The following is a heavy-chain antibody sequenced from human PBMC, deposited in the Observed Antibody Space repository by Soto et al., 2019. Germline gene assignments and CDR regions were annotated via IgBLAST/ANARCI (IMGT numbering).Heavy chain of an antibody. J-gene: IGHJ4*02. Sequence: EVQLVESGGGLVQPGRSLRLSCAASGFTFDDYAMHWVRQAPGKGLEWVSGISWNSGSIGYADSVKGRFTISRDNAKNSLYLQMNSLRAEDTALYYCAKDSEPRITMVRGVYYFDYWGQGTLVTVSS. CDR1: GFTFDDYA. CDR3: AKDSEPRITMVRGVYYFDY. D-gene: IGHD3-10*01. CDR2: ISWNSGSI. V-gene: IGHV3-9*01.